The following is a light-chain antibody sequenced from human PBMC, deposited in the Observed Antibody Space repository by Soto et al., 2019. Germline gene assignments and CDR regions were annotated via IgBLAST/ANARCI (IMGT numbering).Light chain of an antibody. J-gene: IGLJ1*01. CDR3: CSYAGSTSYV. CDR1: SSDVGGYNY. Sequence: QSALTQHRSVSGSPGQSVTISCTGTSSDVGGYNYVSWYQQHPSKAPKVMIYDVSERPSGVHDRFSGSKSGNTASLNISGLQAEDEADYYCCSYAGSTSYVFGTGTKIAVL. CDR2: DVS. V-gene: IGLV2-11*01.